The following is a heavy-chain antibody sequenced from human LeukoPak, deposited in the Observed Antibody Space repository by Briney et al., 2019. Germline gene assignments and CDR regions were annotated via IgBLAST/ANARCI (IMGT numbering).Heavy chain of an antibody. J-gene: IGHJ5*02. D-gene: IGHD1-1*01. CDR1: GYTFTGYY. CDR3: ARDQYNWNDAGPGNWFDP. CDR2: INPNSGGT. V-gene: IGHV1-2*02. Sequence: GASVKVSCKASGYTFTGYYMHWVRQAPGQGLEWMGWINPNSGGTNYAQKFQGRVTMTRDTSISTAYMELSRLRSDDTAVYYCARDQYNWNDAGPGNWFDPWGQGTLVTVSS.